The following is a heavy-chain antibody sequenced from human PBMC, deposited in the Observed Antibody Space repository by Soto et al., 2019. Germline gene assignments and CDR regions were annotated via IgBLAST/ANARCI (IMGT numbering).Heavy chain of an antibody. V-gene: IGHV1-58*01. Sequence: GASVKVSCKASGFTFTSSAVQWVRQARGQRLEWIGWIVVGSGNTNYAQKFQERVTITRDMSTSTAYMELSSLRSEDTAVYYCAADIVVHSSTPWPGAFDIWGQGTMVTVSS. CDR1: GFTFTSSA. CDR3: AADIVVHSSTPWPGAFDI. D-gene: IGHD6-13*01. J-gene: IGHJ3*02. CDR2: IVVGSGNT.